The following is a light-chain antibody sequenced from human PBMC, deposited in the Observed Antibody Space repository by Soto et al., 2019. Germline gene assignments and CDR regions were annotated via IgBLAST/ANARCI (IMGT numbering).Light chain of an antibody. Sequence: DIQMTQSPSTLSASVGDRVTITCRASQSISTWLAWYQQKPGKAPKLLIYDAYTLERGVPSRFSGSGSGTEFTLTLTGLQPDDFATYFCQQYDSFSYTFCQGTKLEV. V-gene: IGKV1-5*01. J-gene: IGKJ2*01. CDR3: QQYDSFSYT. CDR1: QSISTW. CDR2: DAY.